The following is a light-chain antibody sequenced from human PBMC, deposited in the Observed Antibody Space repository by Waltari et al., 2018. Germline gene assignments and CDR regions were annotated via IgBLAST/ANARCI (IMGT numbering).Light chain of an antibody. CDR3: SSYAGSNKGV. V-gene: IGLV2-8*01. J-gene: IGLJ1*01. CDR2: EVS. Sequence: QSALTQPPSASGSPGQSVTISCTGTSSDVGGDNHVSWYQQHTGKAPKPMIDEVSKRPSGGPDRFAGSKSGNTASRTVAGLQAEDEADYYCSSYAGSNKGVFGTGTKVTVL. CDR1: SSDVGGDNH.